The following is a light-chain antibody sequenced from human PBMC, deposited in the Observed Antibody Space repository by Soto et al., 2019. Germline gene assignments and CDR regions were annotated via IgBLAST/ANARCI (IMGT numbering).Light chain of an antibody. J-gene: IGKJ1*01. CDR1: QSVNTY. CDR3: QQRGNWPPQT. CDR2: EAS. Sequence: EIVLTQSPATLSLSPGERATLSCRASQSVNTYLAWYQQKPGQPPRLLIYEASKRATGIPARFSGSGSGTDFTLPISSLEPENFAVYYCQQRGNWPPQTFGQGTKGDIK. V-gene: IGKV3-11*01.